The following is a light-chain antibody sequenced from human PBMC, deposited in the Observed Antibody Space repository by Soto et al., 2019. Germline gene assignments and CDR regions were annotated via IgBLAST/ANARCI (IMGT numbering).Light chain of an antibody. Sequence: DIQMTQSPSSLSASVGDRGTSTCRASQSISSYLNWYQQKPGKAPKLLIYAASSLQSGVPSRFSGSGSGTDFTLNISSLQNEDVATYYCQQSYSTPLTFGQGTKVDIK. CDR2: AAS. CDR3: QQSYSTPLT. V-gene: IGKV1-39*01. CDR1: QSISSY. J-gene: IGKJ4*01.